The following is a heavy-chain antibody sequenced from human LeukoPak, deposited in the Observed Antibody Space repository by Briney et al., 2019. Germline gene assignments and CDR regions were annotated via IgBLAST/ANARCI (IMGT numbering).Heavy chain of an antibody. CDR3: ARWAIYGLYYFDY. J-gene: IGHJ4*02. D-gene: IGHD3-10*01. CDR1: GGSISSYS. Sequence: PSETLSLTCTVSGGSISSYSWSWIRQPPGKGLEWIGYIYYSGSTRYNPSLKSRVTISVDTSKNQFSLRPSSVTAADTAVYYCARWAIYGLYYFDYWGQGTLVTVSS. CDR2: IYYSGST. V-gene: IGHV4-59*08.